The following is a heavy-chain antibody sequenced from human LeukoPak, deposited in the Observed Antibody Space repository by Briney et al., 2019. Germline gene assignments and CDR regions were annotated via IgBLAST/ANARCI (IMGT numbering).Heavy chain of an antibody. CDR1: GFTFSSYA. CDR3: AKDVKGSYGMDV. J-gene: IGHJ6*02. CDR2: ISGSGGST. V-gene: IGHV3-23*01. Sequence: GGSLRLSCAASGFTFSSYAMSWVRQAPGKGLEWVSAISGSGGSTYYADSVKGRFTISRDYSKNTLYLQMNSLRADDTAVYYCAKDVKGSYGMDVWGQGTTVTVSS.